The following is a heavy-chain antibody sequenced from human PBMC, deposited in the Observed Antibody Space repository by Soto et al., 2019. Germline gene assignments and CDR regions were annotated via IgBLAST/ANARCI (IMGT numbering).Heavy chain of an antibody. Sequence: GGFLRLSCGASGFTFSSYGMPWVRQAPGKGLEGVAVISYDGSNKYYADSVKGRFTISRDNSKNTLYLQMNSLRAEDTAVYYCAKDSDSGSYYNVHYYYGMDVWGQGTTVTVSS. CDR3: AKDSDSGSYYNVHYYYGMDV. V-gene: IGHV3-30*18. D-gene: IGHD3-10*01. CDR2: ISYDGSNK. CDR1: GFTFSSYG. J-gene: IGHJ6*02.